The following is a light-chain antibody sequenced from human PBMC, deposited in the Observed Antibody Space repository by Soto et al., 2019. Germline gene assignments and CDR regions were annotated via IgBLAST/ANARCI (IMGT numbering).Light chain of an antibody. CDR3: QQRTDGPPWR. CDR2: DAS. Sequence: EIVLTQSPATLSLSPGERATLSCRASQSIGLAIAWYQHKPGQAPRLLIFDASQRATGIPARFRGSGSGTDFTLPTSSLEPEDFAVYYCQQRTDGPPWRFGQGTKVESK. J-gene: IGKJ1*01. CDR1: QSIGLA. V-gene: IGKV3-11*01.